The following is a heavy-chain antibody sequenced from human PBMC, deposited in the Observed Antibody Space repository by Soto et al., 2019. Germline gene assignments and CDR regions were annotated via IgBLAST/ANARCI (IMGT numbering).Heavy chain of an antibody. Sequence: GGSLRLSCTASGFTVNSHTMHWVRQAPGEGLEWVAVISYDGSYKFYADSVKGRFTISRGNSKSTLYLQMNRLTAADTAIYYCARDGLTALGMIPPWDVDVWGQGTTVTVSS. CDR2: ISYDGSYK. CDR1: GFTVNSHT. CDR3: ARDGLTALGMIPPWDVDV. V-gene: IGHV3-30-3*01. J-gene: IGHJ6*02. D-gene: IGHD3-16*01.